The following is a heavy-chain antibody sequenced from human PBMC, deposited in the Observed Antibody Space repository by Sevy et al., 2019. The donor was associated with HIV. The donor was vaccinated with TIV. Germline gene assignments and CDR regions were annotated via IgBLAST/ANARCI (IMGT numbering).Heavy chain of an antibody. CDR2: MNPNSGNT. Sequence: ASVKVSCKASGYTFTSYDINWVRQATGQGLEWMGWMNPNSGNTGYAEKFQGRVTMTRNTSISTAYMELSSLRSEDTAVYYCARVLYYYDSSGYSYYFDYWGQGTLVTVSS. J-gene: IGHJ4*02. CDR1: GYTFTSYD. CDR3: ARVLYYYDSSGYSYYFDY. V-gene: IGHV1-8*01. D-gene: IGHD3-22*01.